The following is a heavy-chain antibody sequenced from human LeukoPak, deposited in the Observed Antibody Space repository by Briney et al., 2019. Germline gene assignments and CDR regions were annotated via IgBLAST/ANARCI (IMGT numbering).Heavy chain of an antibody. V-gene: IGHV1-2*02. D-gene: IGHD4-11*01. CDR3: ARTTFDYSFDC. J-gene: IGHJ4*02. Sequence: ASVKVSCKASGYTFTGYYMHWVRQAPGQGLEWMGWINPNSGDTNYAQKFQGRVTMTRDTSTSTAYMELSRLRSDDTAVYYCARTTFDYSFDCWGQGTLVTASS. CDR1: GYTFTGYY. CDR2: INPNSGDT.